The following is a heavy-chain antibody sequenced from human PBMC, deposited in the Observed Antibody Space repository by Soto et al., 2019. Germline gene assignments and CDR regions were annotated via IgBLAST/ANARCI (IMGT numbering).Heavy chain of an antibody. D-gene: IGHD3-22*01. Sequence: ESGGGLDKPGGSLRLSCAASGFTFSSYSMNWVRQAPGKGLEWVSFIDDNSDYIFYADSVKGRFTISRDNAKSSLFLQMNSLGGEDTAVYFCARGDSSRRVVDYWGQGTLVTVSS. V-gene: IGHV3-21*01. CDR3: ARGDSSRRVVDY. CDR1: GFTFSSYS. J-gene: IGHJ4*02. CDR2: IDDNSDYI.